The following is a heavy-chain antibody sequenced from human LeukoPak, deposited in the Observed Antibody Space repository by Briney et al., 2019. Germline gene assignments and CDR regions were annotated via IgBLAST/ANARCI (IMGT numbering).Heavy chain of an antibody. V-gene: IGHV4-30-2*01. Sequence: SQTLSLTCGVSGGSVSSGGYSWNWVRQPPGKGLEWIGYVFRDGTTHYNPSLKSRVTMSVDLSKNHFSLKLSSVTAADTAVYYCAREHTPDYYFDYWGQGTLVTVSS. D-gene: IGHD1-14*01. CDR3: AREHTPDYYFDY. CDR1: GGSVSSGGYS. J-gene: IGHJ4*02. CDR2: VFRDGTT.